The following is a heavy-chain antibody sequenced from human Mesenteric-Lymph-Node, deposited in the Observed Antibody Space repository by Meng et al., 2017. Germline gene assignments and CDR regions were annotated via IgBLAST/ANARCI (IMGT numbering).Heavy chain of an antibody. V-gene: IGHV3-13*01. J-gene: IGHJ4*02. CDR1: GFTFSSYD. CDR3: AREGIHDTSGYDNPDF. Sequence: GESLKISCAACGFTFSSYDMHWVRQATGKGLEWVSAIGTAGDTYYPGSVKGRFTISRDNAKNSLYLQMSSLRAEDTALYYCAREGIHDTSGYDNPDFWGQGTLVTVSS. D-gene: IGHD3-22*01. CDR2: IGTAGDT.